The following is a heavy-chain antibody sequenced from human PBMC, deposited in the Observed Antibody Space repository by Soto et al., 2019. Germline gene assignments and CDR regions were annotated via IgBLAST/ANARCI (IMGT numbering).Heavy chain of an antibody. J-gene: IGHJ5*02. Sequence: GXSVKVSCKASGYTFTSYAMHWVRQAPGQRLEWMGWINAGNSNTKYSQKFQGRVTITRDTSASTAYMELSSLRSEDTAVYYCARGYGGPIGWFDPWGQGTPVTVSS. CDR3: ARGYGGPIGWFDP. CDR2: INAGNSNT. D-gene: IGHD3-16*01. CDR1: GYTFTSYA. V-gene: IGHV1-3*01.